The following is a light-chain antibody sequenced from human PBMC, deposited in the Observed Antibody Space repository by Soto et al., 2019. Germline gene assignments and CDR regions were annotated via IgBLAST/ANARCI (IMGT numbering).Light chain of an antibody. CDR3: QQSDRFPYT. J-gene: IGKJ2*01. V-gene: IGKV3-20*01. CDR1: QSVSSNY. CDR2: GAS. Sequence: DIVLTQSPGTLSLSAGERATLSCRASQSVSSNYLAWYQQKPGQAPRLLIYGASGRATGIPDRFSGSGSGTDFTLTITGLEPEESAVYYCQQSDRFPYTFGQGTKLEIK.